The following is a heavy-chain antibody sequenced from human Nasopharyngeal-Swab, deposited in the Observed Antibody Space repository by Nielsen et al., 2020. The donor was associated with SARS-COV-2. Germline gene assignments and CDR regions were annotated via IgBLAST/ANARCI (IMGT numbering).Heavy chain of an antibody. J-gene: IGHJ6*03. CDR1: GFTVSSNY. CDR2: FYSGGTT. V-gene: IGHV3-66*01. Sequence: GGSLRLSCAASGFTVSSNYMHGVRQAPGEGLEWVSAFYSGGTTYYADSVKGRVTISRDNSNNTVYLQMNSLRAEDTAVYYCARGSTVSSYYHYMDVWGKGTTVTVSS. D-gene: IGHD2-2*01. CDR3: ARGSTVSSYYHYMDV.